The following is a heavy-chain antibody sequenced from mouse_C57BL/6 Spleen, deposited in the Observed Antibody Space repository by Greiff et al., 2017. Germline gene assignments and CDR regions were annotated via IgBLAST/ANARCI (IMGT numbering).Heavy chain of an antibody. V-gene: IGHV5-9*01. CDR3: ARRLGPYYFDY. D-gene: IGHD4-1*01. CDR2: ISGGGGNT. J-gene: IGHJ2*01. Sequence: EVKLMESGGGLVKPGGSLKLSCAASGFTFSSYTMSWVRQTPEKRLEWVATISGGGGNTYYPDSVKGRFTISRDNAKNTLYLQMSSLRSEDTALYYCARRLGPYYFDYWGQGTTLTVSS. CDR1: GFTFSSYT.